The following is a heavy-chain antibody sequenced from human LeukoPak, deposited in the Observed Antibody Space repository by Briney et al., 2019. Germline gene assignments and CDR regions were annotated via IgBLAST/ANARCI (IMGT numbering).Heavy chain of an antibody. J-gene: IGHJ4*02. CDR1: GFTFSSYG. CDR3: TRDASGSLIDY. CDR2: IWYDGSNK. V-gene: IGHV3-33*01. D-gene: IGHD1-26*01. Sequence: GRSLRLSCAASGFTFSSYGMHWVRQAPGKGLEWVAVIWYDGSNKYYADSVKGRFTISRDNSKNTLYLQMNSLRAEDTAVYYCTRDASGSLIDYWGQGTLVTVSS.